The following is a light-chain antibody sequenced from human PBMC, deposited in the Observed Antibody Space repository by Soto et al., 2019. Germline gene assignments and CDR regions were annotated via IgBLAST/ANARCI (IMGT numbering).Light chain of an antibody. CDR3: SSYAGSNNYV. CDR1: SSDVGGYSS. V-gene: IGLV2-8*01. CDR2: EVS. J-gene: IGLJ1*01. Sequence: QSALTQPPSASGSPGQSVTISCTGNSSDVGGYSSVSWYQLHPGKAPKLMVYEVSKRPSGVPDRFSGSKSGNTASLTVSGLQAEDEADYYCSSYAGSNNYVFGTGTKVTVL.